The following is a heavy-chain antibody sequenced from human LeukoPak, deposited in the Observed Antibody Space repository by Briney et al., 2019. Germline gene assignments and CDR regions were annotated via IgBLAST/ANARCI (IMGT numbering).Heavy chain of an antibody. D-gene: IGHD3-22*01. V-gene: IGHV3-15*01. CDR2: IKSKADAGTT. CDR1: GFTFTNAW. Sequence: KPGGSLTLSCAASGFTFTNAWMTWVRQAPGKGLEWVGRIKSKADAGTTDYAAPVKGRFTISRDDSKNTLYLQMNSLETEDTAVYYCATDGGSTGYYGRSDYWGQGTPVTVSS. J-gene: IGHJ4*02. CDR3: ATDGGSTGYYGRSDY.